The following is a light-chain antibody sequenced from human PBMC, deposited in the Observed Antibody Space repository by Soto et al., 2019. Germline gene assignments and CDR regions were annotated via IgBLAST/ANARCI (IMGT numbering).Light chain of an antibody. CDR3: QQSYSTTNT. J-gene: IGKJ2*01. V-gene: IGKV1-39*01. Sequence: DIQMTPSPSSLSASVGDRVTITCRASQSISTYLNWYQQKPGKAPKLLIYAASSLQSGVPSRFSGSGSGTDFTLTISSLQPEDFATYYCQQSYSTTNTFGQGTKLEIK. CDR1: QSISTY. CDR2: AAS.